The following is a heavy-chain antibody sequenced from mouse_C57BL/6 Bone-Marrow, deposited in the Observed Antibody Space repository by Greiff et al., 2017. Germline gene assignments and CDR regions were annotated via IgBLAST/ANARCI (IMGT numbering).Heavy chain of an antibody. J-gene: IGHJ2*01. CDR1: GYTFTSYW. CDR3: ARRGFYYLDF. V-gene: IGHV1-69*01. Sequence: QVQLQQPGAELVMPGASVKLSCKASGYTFTSYWMHWVKQRPGQGLEWIGEIDPSDSYPNYNQKFKGKSTLTVDKSSSTASLQLSSLTSEDSAVYYCARRGFYYLDFWGQGTTLTVSS. CDR2: IDPSDSYP. D-gene: IGHD3-1*01.